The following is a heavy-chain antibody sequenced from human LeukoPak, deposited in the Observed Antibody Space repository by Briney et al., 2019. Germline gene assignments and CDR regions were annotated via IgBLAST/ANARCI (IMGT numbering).Heavy chain of an antibody. Sequence: PGGSLRLSCAASGFTFSSYDMNWVRQATGKGLEWVSAISTAGDTYYPGSVKGRFTISRENAKISLYLQMNSLRAGDTAVYYCARDLYYYDSSGYYTHYGMDVWGQGATVTVSS. CDR3: ARDLYYYDSSGYYTHYGMDV. CDR1: GFTFSSYD. V-gene: IGHV3-13*01. J-gene: IGHJ6*02. D-gene: IGHD3-22*01. CDR2: ISTAGDT.